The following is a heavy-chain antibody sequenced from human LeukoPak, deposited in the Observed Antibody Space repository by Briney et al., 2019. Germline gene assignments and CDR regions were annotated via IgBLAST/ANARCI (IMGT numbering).Heavy chain of an antibody. Sequence: PGGSLRLSCAASGFTFSSYSMNWVRQAPGKGLEWVSYISSSSSTIYYADSVKGRFTISRDNAKNSLYLQMNSLRAEDTAAYYCARDHIQAQGIAARPHWFDPWGQGTLVTVSS. CDR2: ISSSSSTI. D-gene: IGHD6-6*01. J-gene: IGHJ5*02. V-gene: IGHV3-48*04. CDR1: GFTFSSYS. CDR3: ARDHIQAQGIAARPHWFDP.